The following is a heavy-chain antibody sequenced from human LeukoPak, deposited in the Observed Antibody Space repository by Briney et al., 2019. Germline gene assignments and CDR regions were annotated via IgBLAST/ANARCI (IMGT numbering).Heavy chain of an antibody. CDR1: GFSFTTYW. CDR3: ARLRGLYSDTNRYQTALDC. D-gene: IGHD1-26*01. CDR2: IKQDGSEK. V-gene: IGHV3-7*01. J-gene: IGHJ4*02. Sequence: GGSLRLSCAASGFSFTTYWMSWVRQAPGKGLEWVANIKQDGSEKYYVDSVKGRFTISRDNTKNSLYVQMNSLRAEDTAVYYCARLRGLYSDTNRYQTALDCWGQGTLVTVSS.